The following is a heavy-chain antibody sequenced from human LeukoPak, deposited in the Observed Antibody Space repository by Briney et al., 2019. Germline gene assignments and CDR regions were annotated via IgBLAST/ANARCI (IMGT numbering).Heavy chain of an antibody. D-gene: IGHD2-21*01. Sequence: ASVKVSCKASGYTFTSYAMNWVRQAPGQGLEWMGWINTNTGNPTYAQGFTGRFAFSLDTSVSTAYLQISSLKAEDTAVYYCAKGGYPMYSPSYWFDPWGQGTLVTVSS. CDR3: AKGGYPMYSPSYWFDP. CDR2: INTNTGNP. V-gene: IGHV7-4-1*02. CDR1: GYTFTSYA. J-gene: IGHJ5*02.